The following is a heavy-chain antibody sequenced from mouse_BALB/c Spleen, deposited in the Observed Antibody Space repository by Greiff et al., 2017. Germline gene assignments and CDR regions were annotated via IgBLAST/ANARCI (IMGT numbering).Heavy chain of an antibody. D-gene: IGHD1-1*01. CDR2: ISYSGST. J-gene: IGHJ3*01. V-gene: IGHV3-2*02. CDR1: GYSITSDYA. CDR3: ARSNYYGSSGWFAY. Sequence: EVQLVESGPGLVKPSQSLSLTCTVTGYSITSDYAWNWIRQFPGNKLEWMGYISYSGSTSYNPSLKSRISITRDTSKNQFFLQLNSVTTEDTATYYWARSNYYGSSGWFAYGGQGTRGTVSA.